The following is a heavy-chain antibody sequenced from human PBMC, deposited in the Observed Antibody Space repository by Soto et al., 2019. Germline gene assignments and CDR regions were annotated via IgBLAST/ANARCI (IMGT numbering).Heavy chain of an antibody. CDR3: AKGLYDNAGYYYSN. CDR1: EFTFSSYV. CDR2: ISASGGTP. J-gene: IGHJ4*02. V-gene: IGHV3-23*01. D-gene: IGHD3-22*01. Sequence: GGSLRLSCAASEFTFSSYVMSWVRQAPGKGLEWVSSISASGGTPYYGDSVKGRFIISRDNSRDTLYLQMHSLRAEDTAVYFCAKGLYDNAGYYYSNWGQGTLVTVSS.